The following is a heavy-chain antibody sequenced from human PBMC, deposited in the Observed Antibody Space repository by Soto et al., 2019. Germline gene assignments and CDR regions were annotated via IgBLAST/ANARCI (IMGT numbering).Heavy chain of an antibody. J-gene: IGHJ4*02. V-gene: IGHV2-5*02. Sequence: QITLEESGPTRVKPTQTLTLTCTFSGFSLTTGGVGVGWVRQPPGKALERLALIYWDDDKRYSPSLRSRLTITQDPSRNQVVLTMTNMDPVDTATYYCAHRAGLQGNWNGGYFDFWGQGALVTVSS. CDR2: IYWDDDK. CDR1: GFSLTTGGVG. CDR3: AHRAGLQGNWNGGYFDF. D-gene: IGHD1-1*01.